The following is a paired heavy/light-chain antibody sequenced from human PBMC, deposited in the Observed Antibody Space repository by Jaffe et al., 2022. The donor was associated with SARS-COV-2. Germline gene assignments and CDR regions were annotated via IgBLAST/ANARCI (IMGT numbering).Light chain of an antibody. CDR1: QSVNIN. CDR2: DAS. Sequence: EIVMTQSPAALSVSPGERATLSCRASQSVNINLAWYQQKPGQAPRLLIYDASTRATGIPARFSGSGSGTEFTLTISSLQSEDFAVYYCQQYNFWYTFGQGTKLEIK. J-gene: IGKJ2*01. V-gene: IGKV3-15*01. CDR3: QQYNFWYT.
Heavy chain of an antibody. CDR2: ITTSRGTM. V-gene: IGHV3-11*01. J-gene: IGHJ5*02. CDR1: GFTFSDYY. CDR3: ARGGTSSLKWFDP. D-gene: IGHD2-2*01. Sequence: VQLVESGGGLVKPGGSLRLSCVASGFTFSDYYMTWVRQAPGKGLEWVSYITTSRGTMEYHDSVKGRFTISRDYTKSSVYLQMDSLRVEDTAIYYCARGGTSSLKWFDPWGQGTLVTVSS.